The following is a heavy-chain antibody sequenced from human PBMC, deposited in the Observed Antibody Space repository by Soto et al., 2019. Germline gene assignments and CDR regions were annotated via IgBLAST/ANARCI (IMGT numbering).Heavy chain of an antibody. CDR3: AREGRMGTFDY. V-gene: IGHV4-61*01. Sequence: TSETLSLTCTVSGGSVSGGSYFWSWVRQPPGKGLEWIGYFYYSGSTKYNNSLKSRVTILEDTSKNQFSLKLNSVTAADTAVYYCAREGRMGTFDYWGQGALVTVS. CDR1: GGSVSGGSYF. D-gene: IGHD1-1*01. J-gene: IGHJ4*02. CDR2: FYYSGST.